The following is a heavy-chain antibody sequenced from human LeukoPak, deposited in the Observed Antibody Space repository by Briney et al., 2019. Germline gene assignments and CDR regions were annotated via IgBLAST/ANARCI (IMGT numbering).Heavy chain of an antibody. CDR3: ACSSSAGPEY. V-gene: IGHV4-59*08. J-gene: IGHJ4*02. D-gene: IGHD6-6*01. CDR1: GGSISNYY. CDR2: IYNNANT. Sequence: SETLSLTCAVSGGSISNYYWSWIRQPPGKGLEWIGYIYNNANTDYNPSLKSRVTISVDTSKTQFSLKLRSVTAADTAVYYCACSSSAGPEYWGQGILVTVSS.